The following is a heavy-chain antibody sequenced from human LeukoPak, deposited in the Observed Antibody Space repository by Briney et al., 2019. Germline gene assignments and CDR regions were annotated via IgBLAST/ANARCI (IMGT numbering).Heavy chain of an antibody. D-gene: IGHD1-26*01. Sequence: SETLSLTCTVSGASIRVSGYNWAWFRQPPGKGLEGMGGFFYGGSTYYNPSLKSRVTISVDTSKNQFSLKLSSVTAADTAVYYCARLKKGYSGSYLSVYYFDYWGQGTLVTVSS. CDR1: GASIRVSGYN. CDR3: ARLKKGYSGSYLSVYYFDY. J-gene: IGHJ4*02. CDR2: FFYGGST. V-gene: IGHV4-39*01.